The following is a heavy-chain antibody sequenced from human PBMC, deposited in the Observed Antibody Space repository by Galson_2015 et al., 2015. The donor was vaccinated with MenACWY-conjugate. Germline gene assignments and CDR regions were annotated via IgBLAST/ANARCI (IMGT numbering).Heavy chain of an antibody. J-gene: IGHJ6*02. CDR3: ARLVTRGSTIFGAHPRASYCLDV. Sequence: ATLSLSCGVHDGSLTGASWSWIRPPPGKGLEWLGEINHVGETDYKQSLRGRVTITLDKSKNQFSLRLRSVAAADTAVYYCARLVTRGSTIFGAHPRASYCLDVWGQGTTVIVSS. CDR2: INHVGET. D-gene: IGHD3-3*01. CDR1: DGSLTGAS. V-gene: IGHV4-34*01.